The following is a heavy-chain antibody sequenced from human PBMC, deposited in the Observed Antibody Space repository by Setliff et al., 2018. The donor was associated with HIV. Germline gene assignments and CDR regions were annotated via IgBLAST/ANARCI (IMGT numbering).Heavy chain of an antibody. CDR2: AYTGGST. J-gene: IGHJ6*02. Sequence: PSETLSLTCTVSGGSTSNEYWSWIRQPPGKGLEWIGRAYTGGSTNYNPSLKSRVSMSVDTSKNQFYLHLSSVTAADTAVYYCARGRLPTGMDVWGQGTTVTVSS. D-gene: IGHD4-17*01. CDR3: ARGRLPTGMDV. V-gene: IGHV4-4*07. CDR1: GGSTSNEY.